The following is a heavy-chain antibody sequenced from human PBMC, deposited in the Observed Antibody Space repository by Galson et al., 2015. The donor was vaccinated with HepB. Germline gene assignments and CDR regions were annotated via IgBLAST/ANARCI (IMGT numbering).Heavy chain of an antibody. CDR2: INPDGGAT. Sequence: SVKVSCKASGFMFTGYYLHWVRQVPGQRLEWMGRINPDGGATDCAQRFQDRVTLTSDTSINTAYMELRSLRPDDTAVYFCARDSDMDVWGTGTTVIVSS. V-gene: IGHV1-2*06. J-gene: IGHJ6*03. CDR1: GFMFTGYY. CDR3: ARDSDMDV.